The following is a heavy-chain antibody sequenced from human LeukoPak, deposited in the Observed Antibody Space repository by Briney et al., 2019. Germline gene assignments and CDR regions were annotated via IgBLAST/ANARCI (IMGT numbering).Heavy chain of an antibody. CDR1: GFTFSSYS. V-gene: IGHV3-23*01. J-gene: IGHJ4*02. Sequence: PGGSLRLSCAASGFTFSSYSMNWVRQAPGKGLEWVSVISAGGGTTYYADSVKGRFTVSRDNSKNTLYLQMSSLRVEDTAVYYCAKTYYTASGSYSLWGQGTQVTVSS. D-gene: IGHD3-10*01. CDR2: ISAGGGTT. CDR3: AKTYYTASGSYSL.